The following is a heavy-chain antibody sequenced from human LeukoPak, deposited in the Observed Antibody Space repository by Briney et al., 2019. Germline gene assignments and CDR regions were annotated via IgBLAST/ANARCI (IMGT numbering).Heavy chain of an antibody. CDR1: GYTFTSYG. Sequence: GASVKVSCKASGYTFTSYGISWVRQAPGQGLEWMGWISAYNGNTNYAQKLQGRVTMTTDTSTSTAYMELRSLRSDDTAVYYCARDLNIAARPPHYYYYMDVWGKGTTVTVSS. V-gene: IGHV1-18*01. CDR2: ISAYNGNT. CDR3: ARDLNIAARPPHYYYYMDV. D-gene: IGHD6-6*01. J-gene: IGHJ6*03.